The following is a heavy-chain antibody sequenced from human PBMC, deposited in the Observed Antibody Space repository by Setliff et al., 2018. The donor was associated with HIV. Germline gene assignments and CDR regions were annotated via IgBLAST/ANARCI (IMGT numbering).Heavy chain of an antibody. V-gene: IGHV4-59*01. D-gene: IGHD3-10*01. CDR3: VRGDNYYYTSGTFHNGLDCFDF. J-gene: IGHJ3*01. CDR2: IYYTGST. CDR1: GGSISNYY. Sequence: SETLSLTCTVSGGSISNYYWNWIRQPPGKGLEWIGYIYYTGSTNYDPSLKSRVTISLDTSKDQFSLKLSSVTAADTAIYYCVRGDNYYYTSGTFHNGLDCFDFWGQGTMVTVPS.